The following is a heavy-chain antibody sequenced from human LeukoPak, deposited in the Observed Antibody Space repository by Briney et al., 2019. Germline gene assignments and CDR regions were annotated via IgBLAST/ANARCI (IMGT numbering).Heavy chain of an antibody. CDR1: GFTFSSYS. V-gene: IGHV3-21*01. J-gene: IGHJ3*01. CDR2: ISSSSSYI. Sequence: PGGSLRLSCAASGFTFSSYSMNWVRQAPGKGLEWVSSISSSSSYIYYADSVKGRFTISRDNAKNSLYLQMNSLRAEDTAVYYCARDQPPGIAVAGTDAFDFWGQGTMVTVSS. CDR3: ARDQPPGIAVAGTDAFDF. D-gene: IGHD6-19*01.